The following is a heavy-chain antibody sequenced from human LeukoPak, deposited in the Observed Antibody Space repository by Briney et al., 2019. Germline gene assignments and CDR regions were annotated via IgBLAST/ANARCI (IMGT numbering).Heavy chain of an antibody. D-gene: IGHD4-11*01. CDR1: GFTFSRYA. J-gene: IGHJ4*02. CDR2: ISYDGSNK. Sequence: GGSLRLSCAASGFTFSRYAMHWVRQAPGKGLEWVATISYDGSNKYSADSVKGRFTISRDNSKNTLYLQMNSLRAEDTAMYYCARLQSMYLRAFDYWGQGALVTVSS. V-gene: IGHV3-30-3*01. CDR3: ARLQSMYLRAFDY.